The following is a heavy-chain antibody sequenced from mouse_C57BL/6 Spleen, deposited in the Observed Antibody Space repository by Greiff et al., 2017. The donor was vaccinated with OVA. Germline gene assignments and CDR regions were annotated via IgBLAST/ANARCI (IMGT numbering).Heavy chain of an antibody. CDR1: GFTFSDAW. Sequence: EVKLEESGGGLVQPGGSMKLSCAASGFTFSDAWMDWVRQSPAKGLEWVAEIRNKANNHATYYAESVKGRFTISRDDSKSRGYLQMNSLRAEDTVIYYCTRQGPLYGMDYWGQGTSVTVSS. J-gene: IGHJ4*01. V-gene: IGHV6-6*01. CDR3: TRQGPLYGMDY. CDR2: IRNKANNHAT.